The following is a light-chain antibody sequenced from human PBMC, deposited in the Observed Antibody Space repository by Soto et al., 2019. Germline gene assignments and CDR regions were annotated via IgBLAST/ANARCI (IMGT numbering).Light chain of an antibody. V-gene: IGKV1-39*01. J-gene: IGKJ1*01. CDR3: QQIFSTPLT. CDR1: QGFSPY. CDR2: GSS. Sequence: DIQRTQAASSLSAAVGVSVTIICRESQGFSPYLNWYQQKPGKAPKLLIYGSSTLHSGVTSRFSGAAYGMDFTLTLSSLQPEDFATYFCQQIFSTPLTFGQGTQV.